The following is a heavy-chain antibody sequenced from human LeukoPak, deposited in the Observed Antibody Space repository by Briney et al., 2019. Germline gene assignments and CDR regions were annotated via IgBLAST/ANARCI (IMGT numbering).Heavy chain of an antibody. Sequence: SETLSLTCTVSGGSISSYYWSWIRQPPGKGLEWIGYIHYSGSTNYNPSLKSRVTISVDTSKNQFSLKLSSVTAADTAVYYCARAREYSYGDSFDYWGKGTLVTVSS. J-gene: IGHJ4*01. CDR2: IHYSGST. D-gene: IGHD5-18*01. V-gene: IGHV4-59*01. CDR3: ARAREYSYGDSFDY. CDR1: GGSISSYY.